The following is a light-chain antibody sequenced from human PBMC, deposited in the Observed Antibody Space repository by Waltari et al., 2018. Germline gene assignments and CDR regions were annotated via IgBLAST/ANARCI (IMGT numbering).Light chain of an antibody. Sequence: DIQMTQSPSSLSASVGDRVTIPCRASQSISSYLNWYKQKPGKAPKLLIYAASSLQSGVPSRFSGSGSGTDFTLTISSLQPEDFATYYCQQSYSTPLTFGGGTKVEIK. J-gene: IGKJ4*01. V-gene: IGKV1-39*01. CDR1: QSISSY. CDR2: AAS. CDR3: QQSYSTPLT.